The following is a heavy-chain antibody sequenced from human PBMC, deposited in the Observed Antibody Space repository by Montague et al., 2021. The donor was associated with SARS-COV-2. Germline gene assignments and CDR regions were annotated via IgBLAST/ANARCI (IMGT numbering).Heavy chain of an antibody. V-gene: IGHV4-39*01. Sequence: SETLSLTCTVSGGSISSSSYYWGWIRQPPGKGLEWIGSIYYSGRTYYNPSLKSRVTISVDTSKNQFSLKLSSVTAADTAVYYCARPLNLYYYGSGSYSGWYDPWGQGTLVTVSS. CDR2: IYYSGRT. D-gene: IGHD3-10*01. CDR1: GGSISSSSYY. J-gene: IGHJ5*02. CDR3: ARPLNLYYYGSGSYSGWYDP.